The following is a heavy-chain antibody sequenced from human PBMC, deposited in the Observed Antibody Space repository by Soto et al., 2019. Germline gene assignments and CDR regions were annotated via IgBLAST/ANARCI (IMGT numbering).Heavy chain of an antibody. CDR3: ARALVGSYYPADYYYNGMDV. CDR2: IYYSGST. V-gene: IGHV4-30-4*02. J-gene: IGHJ6*02. CDR1: GGSISSGDYY. Sequence: ETLSLTCTVSGGSISSGDYYWSWIRQPPGKGLEWIGYIYYSGSTYYNPSLKSRVTISVDTSKNQFSLKVSSVTAADTAVYYCARALVGSYYPADYYYNGMDVWGQGTTVTVSS. D-gene: IGHD3-10*01.